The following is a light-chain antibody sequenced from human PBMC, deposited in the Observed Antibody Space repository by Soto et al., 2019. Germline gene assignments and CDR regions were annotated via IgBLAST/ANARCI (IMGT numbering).Light chain of an antibody. Sequence: DIQVTQSPSSLSASVGDRVTITRRTSQNINIFLNWYQQKPGRAPMVVISAASNLESGVPSRFSGRGSGTEFTLTISNLQPGDSALYFCQESYSTPLAFGGGTKVDIK. CDR1: QNINIF. CDR2: AAS. CDR3: QESYSTPLA. J-gene: IGKJ4*01. V-gene: IGKV1-39*01.